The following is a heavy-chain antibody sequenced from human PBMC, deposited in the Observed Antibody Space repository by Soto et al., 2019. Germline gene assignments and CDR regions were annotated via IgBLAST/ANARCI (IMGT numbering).Heavy chain of an antibody. Sequence: PGGSLRLSYAASGFMFENYAMIWVRQAPGKGLEWVATVRGNSYGAYYADSVRGRFIISRDNSKNTMSLQLNSLRDDDTAIYYCAKGKSENGVDWLDPWGPGTLVTVSS. D-gene: IGHD2-8*01. CDR2: VRGNSYGA. V-gene: IGHV3-23*01. J-gene: IGHJ5*02. CDR1: GFMFENYA. CDR3: AKGKSENGVDWLDP.